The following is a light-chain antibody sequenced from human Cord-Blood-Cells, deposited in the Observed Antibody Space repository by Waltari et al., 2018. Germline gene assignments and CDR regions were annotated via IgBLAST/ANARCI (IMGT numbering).Light chain of an antibody. V-gene: IGLV2-23*01. CDR1: SSDVGSYNL. Sequence: QSALTQPASVSGSPGQSITISCTGTSSDVGSYNLVSWYHQHPGKAPKLMIYEGSKRPSGVSNRFSGSKSGNTASLTISGLQPEDEADYYCCSYAGSSTWVFGGGTKLTVL. CDR2: EGS. CDR3: CSYAGSSTWV. J-gene: IGLJ3*02.